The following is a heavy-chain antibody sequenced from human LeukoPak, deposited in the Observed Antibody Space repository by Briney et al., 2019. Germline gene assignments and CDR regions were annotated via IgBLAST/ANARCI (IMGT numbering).Heavy chain of an antibody. V-gene: IGHV3-23*01. CDR2: ISGSGGST. CDR1: GFTFSSYA. CDR3: AKAHYYDSSGPFDY. Sequence: GGSLRLSCAASGFTFSSYAMSWVRQAPGKGLEWVSAISGSGGSTYYADSVKGRLTISRDNSKNTLYLQMNSLRAEDTAVYYCAKAHYYDSSGPFDYWGQGTLVTVSS. D-gene: IGHD3-22*01. J-gene: IGHJ4*02.